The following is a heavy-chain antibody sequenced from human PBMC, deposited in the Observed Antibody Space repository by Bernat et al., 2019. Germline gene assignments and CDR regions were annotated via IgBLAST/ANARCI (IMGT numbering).Heavy chain of an antibody. V-gene: IGHV3-23*01. CDR1: GFTFSSYA. CDR2: ISGSGGST. J-gene: IGHJ6*02. Sequence: VQLLESGGGLVQPGGSLRLSCAASGFTFSSYAMSWVRQAPGKGLEWVSAISGSGGSTYYADSVKGRFTISRDNSKNTLYLQMNSLRAEDTAVYYCAKAPRITIFGVVISRGMDVWGQGTTVTVSS. CDR3: AKAPRITIFGVVISRGMDV. D-gene: IGHD3-3*01.